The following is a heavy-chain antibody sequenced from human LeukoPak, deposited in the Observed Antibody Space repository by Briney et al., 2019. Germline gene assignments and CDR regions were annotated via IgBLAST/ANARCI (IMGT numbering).Heavy chain of an antibody. J-gene: IGHJ4*02. CDR2: IKSKYHAGTT. CDR3: ATGGYYFDY. Sequence: GGSLRLSCAGSGFTFTNAWMNWVRQAPGKGLEWVGRIKSKYHAGTTDYAAPVKGRFTVSSDDSKDTVYLQMNSLKTEDTAVYYCATGGYYFDYWGQGTLVTVSS. V-gene: IGHV3-15*01. CDR1: GFTFTNAW.